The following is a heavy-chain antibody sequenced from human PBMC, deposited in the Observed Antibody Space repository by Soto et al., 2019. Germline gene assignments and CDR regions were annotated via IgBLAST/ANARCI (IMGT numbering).Heavy chain of an antibody. Sequence: ASVKVSCKVSGYTLTELSMHWVRQAPGKGLEWMGCFDPEDGETIYAQKFQGRVTMTEDTSTDTAYMELSSLRSEDTAVYYCATSPSDSSGYYLGNWFDPWGQGTLVTVSS. D-gene: IGHD3-22*01. CDR2: FDPEDGET. CDR1: GYTLTELS. V-gene: IGHV1-24*01. CDR3: ATSPSDSSGYYLGNWFDP. J-gene: IGHJ5*02.